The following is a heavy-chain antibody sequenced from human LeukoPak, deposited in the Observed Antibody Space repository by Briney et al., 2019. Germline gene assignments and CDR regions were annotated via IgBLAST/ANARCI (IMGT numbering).Heavy chain of an antibody. CDR3: ARRNCSGGSCYCPWFDP. V-gene: IGHV5-51*01. Sequence: GESLKISCKGSGYSFTSYWIGWVRQMPGKGLEWMGIIYPGDSDTRYSPSFQGQVTISADKSISTAYLQWSSLKASDTAMYYCARRNCSGGSCYCPWFDPWGQGTLVTVSS. CDR2: IYPGDSDT. CDR1: GYSFTSYW. D-gene: IGHD2-15*01. J-gene: IGHJ5*02.